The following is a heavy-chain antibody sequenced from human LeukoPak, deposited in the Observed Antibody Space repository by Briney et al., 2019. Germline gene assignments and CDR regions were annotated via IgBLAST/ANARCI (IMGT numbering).Heavy chain of an antibody. D-gene: IGHD5/OR15-5a*01. Sequence: ASVKVSCKASGYFLAAYYMHWVRLAPGQGLEWMGWINPTSGGANYAQKFQGRVTLTRNTSLSTVYMEINGLQFDDSGLHFCARDVYRFLRYHFDVWGQGTPVTVFS. CDR3: ARDVYRFLRYHFDV. V-gene: IGHV1-2*02. CDR2: INPTSGGA. CDR1: GYFLAAYY. J-gene: IGHJ4*02.